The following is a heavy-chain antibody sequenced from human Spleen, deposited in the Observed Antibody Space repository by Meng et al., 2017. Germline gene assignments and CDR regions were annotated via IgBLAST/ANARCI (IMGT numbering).Heavy chain of an antibody. CDR1: GFTFSSYA. CDR2: ISGSGGST. D-gene: IGHD2-8*01. J-gene: IGHJ4*02. V-gene: IGHV3-23*01. Sequence: GESLKISCAASGFTFSSYAMSWVRQAPGKGLEWVSAISGSGGSTYYADSVKGRFTISRESAKNSLFLQMKRLRDGDTAVYHCARDPGLDLRYLTMGVCSQIPVQFWGQGTLVTVSS. CDR3: ARDPGLDLRYLTMGVCSQIPVQF.